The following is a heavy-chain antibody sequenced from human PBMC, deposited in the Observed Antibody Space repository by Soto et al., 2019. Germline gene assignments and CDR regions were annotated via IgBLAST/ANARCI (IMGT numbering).Heavy chain of an antibody. Sequence: GWSLRLSCAASGFTFSSYGMHWVRQAPGKGLEWVAVIWSDGSNKYYADSVKGRFTISRDNSKKTLYLQMNSLRAEDTAVYYCARVVDTYYFDSWGQGKMVTVSS. D-gene: IGHD3-9*01. CDR3: ARVVDTYYFDS. V-gene: IGHV3-33*01. J-gene: IGHJ4*02. CDR1: GFTFSSYG. CDR2: IWSDGSNK.